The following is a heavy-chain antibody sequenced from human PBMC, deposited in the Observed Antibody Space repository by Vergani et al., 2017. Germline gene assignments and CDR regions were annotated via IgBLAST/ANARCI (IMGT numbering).Heavy chain of an antibody. D-gene: IGHD2-15*01. CDR1: GGSFSGYY. CDR2: INHSGST. Sequence: QVQLQQWGAGLLKPSETLSLTCAVYGGSFSGYYWSWIRQPPGKGLEWIGEINHSGSTNYNPSLKSRVTISVDTSKNQFSLKLSSVTAADTAVYYCARGLMRVVYFDYWGQGTLVTVSS. CDR3: ARGLMRVVYFDY. J-gene: IGHJ4*02. V-gene: IGHV4-34*01.